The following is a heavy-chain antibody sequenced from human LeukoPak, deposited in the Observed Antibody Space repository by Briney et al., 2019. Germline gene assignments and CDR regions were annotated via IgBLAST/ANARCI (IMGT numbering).Heavy chain of an antibody. CDR2: IYSGGSA. V-gene: IGHV3-66*01. D-gene: IGHD1-26*01. Sequence: PGGSLRLSCAASGFTVSGNYMNWVRQAPGKGLEWVSVIYSGGSAYYTDSVKGRFTISRDNSKNTLYLQMNNLRVKDTAVYYCARGPQGKSGSPPYYFDYWGQGTLVTVSS. CDR1: GFTVSGNY. CDR3: ARGPQGKSGSPPYYFDY. J-gene: IGHJ4*02.